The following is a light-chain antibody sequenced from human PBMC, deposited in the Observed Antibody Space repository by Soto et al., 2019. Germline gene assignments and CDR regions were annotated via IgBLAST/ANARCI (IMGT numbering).Light chain of an antibody. J-gene: IGKJ3*01. V-gene: IGKV3-11*01. CDR3: QQRSNWPPEVT. CDR1: QSVGSY. Sequence: EIVLTQSPDTLSLSPGERATLSCRASQSVGSYLAWYQRKPGQAPRLVIYVASNRATGIPARFSGSGSGTDFTLTISSLEPEDFAVYYCQQRSNWPPEVTFGPGTKVDIK. CDR2: VAS.